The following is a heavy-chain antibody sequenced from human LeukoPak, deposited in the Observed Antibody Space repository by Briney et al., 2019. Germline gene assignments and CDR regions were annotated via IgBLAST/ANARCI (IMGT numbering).Heavy chain of an antibody. CDR3: ATWEVVVILDAFDI. V-gene: IGHV1-24*01. J-gene: IGHJ3*02. CDR2: FDPEDGET. Sequence: ASVKVSCKVSGYTLTELSMHWVRQAPGKGLEWMGGFDPEDGETIYAQKFQGRVTMTEDTSTGTAYMELSSLRSEDTAVYYCATWEVVVILDAFDIWGQGTMVTVSS. D-gene: IGHD3-22*01. CDR1: GYTLTELS.